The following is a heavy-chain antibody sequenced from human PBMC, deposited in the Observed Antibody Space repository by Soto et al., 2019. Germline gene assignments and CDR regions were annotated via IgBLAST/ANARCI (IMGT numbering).Heavy chain of an antibody. CDR3: AGVKLGLFDY. V-gene: IGHV4-59*08. Sequence: ETLSLTCTVSGGSISSYYWSWIRQPPGKGLEWIGYIYYHGSTNYNPSLKSRVTISVDTSKNQFSLKLTSVTAADTAVYYCAGVKLGLFDYWGQGSLVTVSS. D-gene: IGHD6-6*01. CDR1: GGSISSYY. J-gene: IGHJ4*02. CDR2: IYYHGST.